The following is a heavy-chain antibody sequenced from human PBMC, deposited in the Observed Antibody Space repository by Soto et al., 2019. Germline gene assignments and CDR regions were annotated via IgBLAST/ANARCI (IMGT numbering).Heavy chain of an antibody. V-gene: IGHV1-18*04. D-gene: IGHD6-6*01. Sequence: QVQLVQSGAEVKKPGASVKVSCKASGYTFTSYGISWVRQAPGQGLEWMGWISAYNGNTNYAQKLQGRVTMTTDTSTSTAYMELMSLRSDDTAVYYCARVPPGQLVSLYFDYWGQGTLVTVSS. J-gene: IGHJ4*02. CDR1: GYTFTSYG. CDR2: ISAYNGNT. CDR3: ARVPPGQLVSLYFDY.